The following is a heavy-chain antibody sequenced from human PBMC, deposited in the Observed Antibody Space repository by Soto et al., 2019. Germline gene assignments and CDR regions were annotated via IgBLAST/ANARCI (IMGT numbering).Heavy chain of an antibody. D-gene: IGHD2-15*01. CDR3: ARGYCSGGNCYSGMDV. CDR1: GYSFTSYG. CDR2: ISGHNGNT. V-gene: IGHV1-18*04. J-gene: IGHJ6*02. Sequence: ASVKVSCKASGYSFTSYGISWVRQAPGQGPEWMGWISGHNGNTNHPQSLQGRVTITADEPTSTAFMELSSLKSEDTAVFYCARGYCSGGNCYSGMDVWGQGAMVTVSS.